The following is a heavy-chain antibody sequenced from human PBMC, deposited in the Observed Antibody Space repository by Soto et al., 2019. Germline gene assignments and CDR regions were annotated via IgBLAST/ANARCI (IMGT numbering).Heavy chain of an antibody. J-gene: IGHJ4*02. CDR2: ISGSGGST. CDR1: GFTFSSYA. D-gene: IGHD5-18*01. V-gene: IGHV3-23*01. Sequence: GGSLRLSCAASGFTFSSYAMSWVRQAPGKGLEWVSAISGSGGSTYYADSVKGRFTISRDNSKNTLYLQMNSLRAEDTAVYYCAKDLQHSYAHGPFDYWGQGTLVTVSS. CDR3: AKDLQHSYAHGPFDY.